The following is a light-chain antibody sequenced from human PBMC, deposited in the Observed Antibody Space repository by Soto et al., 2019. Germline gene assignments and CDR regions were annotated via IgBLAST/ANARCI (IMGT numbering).Light chain of an antibody. V-gene: IGKV2-28*01. J-gene: IGKJ2*01. Sequence: DIVMTQSPLSLPVTPGEPASISCRSSQSLLHSNGYNYLDWYLQKPGQSPQLLIYLGSNRASGGPDGLTGSGSGTDFTLKISRVEAEDVGVYYCMQALQTPPYTFGPGTKLEIK. CDR2: LGS. CDR3: MQALQTPPYT. CDR1: QSLLHSNGYNY.